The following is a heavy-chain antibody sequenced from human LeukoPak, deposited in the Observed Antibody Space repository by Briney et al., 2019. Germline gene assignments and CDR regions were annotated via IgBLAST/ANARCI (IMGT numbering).Heavy chain of an antibody. D-gene: IGHD1-26*01. CDR3: ARYSGAYSGAFDI. J-gene: IGHJ3*02. CDR1: GFTFSSYW. V-gene: IGHV3-7*01. Sequence: GGSLSLSCAASGFTFSSYWMSWVRQAPGKGLDWVANIKQDGSEKYYVDSVKGRFTISRDNAKNSLYLQMNSLRAEDTAVYYCARYSGAYSGAFDIWGQGTMVTVSS. CDR2: IKQDGSEK.